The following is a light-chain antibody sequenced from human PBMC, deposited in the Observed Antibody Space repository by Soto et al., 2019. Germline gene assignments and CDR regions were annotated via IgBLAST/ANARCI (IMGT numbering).Light chain of an antibody. CDR1: QSVSSSY. CDR2: GAS. CDR3: QQYGRSPLT. J-gene: IGKJ4*01. Sequence: EIVLTQSPGTLSLSPGERATLSCRASQSVSSSYLAWYQQKPGQAPRLLIYGASSRATGIPDRFSGSGSGTDFTLTISRLEAEDFAGYYCQQYGRSPLTFGGGTKVEIK. V-gene: IGKV3-20*01.